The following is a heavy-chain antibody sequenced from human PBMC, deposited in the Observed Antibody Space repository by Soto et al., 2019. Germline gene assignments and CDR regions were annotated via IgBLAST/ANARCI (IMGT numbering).Heavy chain of an antibody. CDR3: ARGTRRSNSFDY. J-gene: IGHJ4*02. CDR1: GFTFSSYA. CDR2: ISYDGSNK. D-gene: IGHD7-27*01. Sequence: QVQLVESGGGVVQPGRSLRLSCAASGFTFSSYAMHWVRQAPGKGLEWVAVISYDGSNKYYADSVKGRFTISRDNSKNTLYLQMNSLRAEDTAVYYCARGTRRSNSFDYWGQGTLVTVSS. V-gene: IGHV3-30-3*01.